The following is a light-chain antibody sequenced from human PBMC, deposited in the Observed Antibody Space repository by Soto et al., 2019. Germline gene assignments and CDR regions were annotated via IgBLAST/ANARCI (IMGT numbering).Light chain of an antibody. CDR1: QRISRY. CDR2: GAS. CDR3: QESHSPPRT. Sequence: DIQMTQSPSSLSAFVGDRVTITCRASQRISRYLNWYHQRPGKAPELLIYGASNLQSGVPSRFRGGGSGTEFTLTINNLQPEDFGTYYCQESHSPPRTFGQGTKVDIK. J-gene: IGKJ1*01. V-gene: IGKV1-39*01.